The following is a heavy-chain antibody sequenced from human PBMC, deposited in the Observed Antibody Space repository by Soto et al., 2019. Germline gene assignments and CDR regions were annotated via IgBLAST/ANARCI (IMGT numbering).Heavy chain of an antibody. CDR2: IYYSGST. V-gene: IGHV4-61*01. D-gene: IGHD6-19*01. CDR1: GGSVSSGSYY. Sequence: SETLSLTCTVSGGSVSSGSYYWSWIRQPPGKGLEWIGYIYYSGSTNYNPSLKSRVTISVDTSKNQFSLKLSSVTAADTAVYYCARDPSSVAGTGGCNWFDPWGQGTLVTVSS. CDR3: ARDPSSVAGTGGCNWFDP. J-gene: IGHJ5*02.